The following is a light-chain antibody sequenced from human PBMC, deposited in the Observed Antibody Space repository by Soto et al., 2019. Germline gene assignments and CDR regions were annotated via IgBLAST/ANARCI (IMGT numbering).Light chain of an antibody. J-gene: IGKJ3*01. Sequence: EIVMTQSPGTLSVSPGERATLSCRASHSVAGNLAWYQQKPGLPPRLLIYRASSRATGVPARFSGTGSGTEFTLTISSLQSEDFAVYYCQQYHNWPPFTFGPGTKVDIK. V-gene: IGKV3-15*01. CDR3: QQYHNWPPFT. CDR1: HSVAGN. CDR2: RAS.